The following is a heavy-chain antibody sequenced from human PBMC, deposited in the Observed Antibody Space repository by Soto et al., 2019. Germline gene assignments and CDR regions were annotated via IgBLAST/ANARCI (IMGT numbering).Heavy chain of an antibody. CDR3: AGGSKYGEYSRWFDP. CDR2: INPNSGNT. CDR1: GYIFTNYD. Sequence: QVQLVQSGAEVKKPGASVKVSCKAPGYIFTNYDIHWVRQATGQGLEYLGWINPNSGNTGYVQKFKGRVTMTWITSIKRAYMELNSLRSADTAVYYCAGGSKYGEYSRWFDPWGQGTLVTFSS. J-gene: IGHJ5*02. V-gene: IGHV1-8*01. D-gene: IGHD4-17*01.